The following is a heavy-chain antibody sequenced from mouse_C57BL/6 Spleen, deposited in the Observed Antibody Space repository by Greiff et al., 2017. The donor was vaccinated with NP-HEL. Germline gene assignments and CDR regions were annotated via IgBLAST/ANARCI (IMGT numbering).Heavy chain of an antibody. CDR2: IDPETGGT. CDR1: GYTFTDYE. J-gene: IGHJ4*01. CDR3: TMNYGSYAMDY. V-gene: IGHV1-15*01. Sequence: QVQLKQSGAELVRPGASVTLSCKASGYTFTDYEMHWVKQTPVHGLEWIGAIDPETGGTAYNQKFKGKAILTADKSSSTAYMELRSLTSEDSAVYYCTMNYGSYAMDYWGQGTSVTVSS. D-gene: IGHD1-1*01.